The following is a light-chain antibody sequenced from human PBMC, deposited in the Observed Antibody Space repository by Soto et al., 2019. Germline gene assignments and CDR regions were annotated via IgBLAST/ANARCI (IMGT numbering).Light chain of an antibody. V-gene: IGKV1-12*02. J-gene: IGKJ5*01. CDR1: QSISTY. Sequence: DIQMTHSPSSESASGGYRFIITGRASQSISTYLTWIQQKPGKAPKVLIYAASSLQSGVSSRLSGSGSGTDFTLTISSLKPEDFATYYCQQANSFPFTFGHGTRLEIK. CDR3: QQANSFPFT. CDR2: AAS.